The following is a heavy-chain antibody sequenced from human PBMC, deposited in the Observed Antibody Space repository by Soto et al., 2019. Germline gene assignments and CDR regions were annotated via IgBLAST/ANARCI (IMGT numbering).Heavy chain of an antibody. CDR3: ARHTSSGYYYQIEY. D-gene: IGHD3-3*01. CDR1: GSSIIIGNYY. V-gene: IGHV4-39*01. Sequence: TSETLSLTCTVSGSSIIIGNYYWGWIRQSPGKGLEWIGSIFYSGTTYYTPSLKSRVTISVDTSKNQFSLRLSSVTAADTAVYYCARHTSSGYYYQIEYWGQGTLVTVS. CDR2: IFYSGTT. J-gene: IGHJ4*02.